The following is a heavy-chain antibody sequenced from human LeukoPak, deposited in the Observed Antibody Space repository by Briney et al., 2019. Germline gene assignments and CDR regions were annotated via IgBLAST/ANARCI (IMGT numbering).Heavy chain of an antibody. CDR2: INHSGST. D-gene: IGHD6-13*01. Sequence: PSETLSLTCAVYGGSFSGYYWSWIRQPPGKGLEWIGEINHSGSTNYNPSPKSRVTISVDTSKNQFSLKLSSVTAADTAVYYCASQQQLFYYFDYWGQGTLVTVSS. CDR3: ASQQQLFYYFDY. V-gene: IGHV4-34*01. J-gene: IGHJ4*02. CDR1: GGSFSGYY.